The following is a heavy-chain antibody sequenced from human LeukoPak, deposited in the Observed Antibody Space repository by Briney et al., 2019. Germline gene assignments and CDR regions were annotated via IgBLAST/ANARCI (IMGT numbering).Heavy chain of an antibody. Sequence: GASVKVSCKASGYTFTTSGISWVRQAPGQGLEWMGWISAYNGNTNYAQKLQGRVTMTTDTSTSTAYMELRSLRSDDTAVYYCARVGDGYNNNYYYYYMDVWGKGTTVTVSS. CDR1: GYTFTTSG. J-gene: IGHJ6*03. CDR3: ARVGDGYNNNYYYYYMDV. CDR2: ISAYNGNT. V-gene: IGHV1-18*01. D-gene: IGHD5-24*01.